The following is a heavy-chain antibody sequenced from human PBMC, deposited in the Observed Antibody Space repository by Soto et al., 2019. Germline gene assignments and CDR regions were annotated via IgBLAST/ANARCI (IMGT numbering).Heavy chain of an antibody. CDR2: ISAYNGNT. Sequence: ASVKVSCKASGYTFTTFGISWLRQAPGQGLEWMGWISAYNGNTNYAQKVQGRVTMTTDTSTSTAYMELRSLRSDDTAVYYCARGAYIVTSPYYFDYWGQGTLVTVSS. D-gene: IGHD5-12*01. V-gene: IGHV1-18*01. CDR1: GYTFTTFG. J-gene: IGHJ4*02. CDR3: ARGAYIVTSPYYFDY.